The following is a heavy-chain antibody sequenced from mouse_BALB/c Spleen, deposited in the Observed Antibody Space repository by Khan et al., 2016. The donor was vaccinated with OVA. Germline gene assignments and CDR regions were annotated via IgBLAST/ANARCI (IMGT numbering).Heavy chain of an antibody. CDR2: ISSSGST. V-gene: IGHV3-2*02. J-gene: IGHJ4*01. CDR1: GYSITSDYA. Sequence: EVQLVESGPGLVKPSQSLSLTCTVTGYSITSDYAWNWIRQFPGNKLEWMGYISSSGSTNYNPALKSRISITRDTSKNQFFLQLNSETTEDTATYYCARDGSRYNYAMDYWGQGTSVTVSS. D-gene: IGHD2-3*01. CDR3: ARDGSRYNYAMDY.